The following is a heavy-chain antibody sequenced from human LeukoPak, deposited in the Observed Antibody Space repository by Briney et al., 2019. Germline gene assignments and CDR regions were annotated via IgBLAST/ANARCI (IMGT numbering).Heavy chain of an antibody. D-gene: IGHD6-19*01. CDR1: GGSFSGYY. CDR2: INHSGST. J-gene: IGHJ4*02. CDR3: ARGWRRGSGWFYDY. V-gene: IGHV4-34*01. Sequence: SETLSLTCAVYGGSFSGYYWSWIRQPPGKGLEWIGEINHSGSTNYNPSLKSRVTMSVDTSKNQFSLKLSSVTAADTAVYYCARGWRRGSGWFYDYWGRGTLVTVSS.